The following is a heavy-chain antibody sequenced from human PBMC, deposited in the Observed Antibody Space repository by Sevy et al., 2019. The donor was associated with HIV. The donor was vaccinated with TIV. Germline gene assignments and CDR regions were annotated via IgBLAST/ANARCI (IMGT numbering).Heavy chain of an antibody. Sequence: ASVKVSCKASGGTFSSYAISWVRQAPGQGLEWMGRIIPIFGTANYAQKFQGRVTITADESTSTAYMELSSLRSEDTAVYYCARDGQGRYCSSTSCTHNYYYYYYMDVWGKGTTVTVSS. CDR2: IIPIFGTA. J-gene: IGHJ6*03. D-gene: IGHD2-2*01. CDR1: GGTFSSYA. CDR3: ARDGQGRYCSSTSCTHNYYYYYYMDV. V-gene: IGHV1-69*13.